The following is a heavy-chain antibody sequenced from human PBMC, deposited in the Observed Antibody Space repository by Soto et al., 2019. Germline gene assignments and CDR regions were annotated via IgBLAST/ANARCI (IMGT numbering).Heavy chain of an antibody. CDR3: ARGLFPFDY. CDR2: INAGNGNT. CDR1: GYTFTSYA. V-gene: IGHV1-3*01. D-gene: IGHD2-21*01. Sequence: AXVKVSCKASGYTFTSYAIHWVRQAPGQRLEWMVWINAGNGNTKYSQKFQGRVTITRDTSASTAYMELSGLRSEDTAVYYCARGLFPFDYWGQGTLVTVSS. J-gene: IGHJ4*02.